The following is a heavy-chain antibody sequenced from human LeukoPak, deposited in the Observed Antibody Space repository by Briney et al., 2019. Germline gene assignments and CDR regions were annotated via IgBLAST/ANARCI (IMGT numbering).Heavy chain of an antibody. D-gene: IGHD4-11*01. CDR2: IYPGDSDT. CDR3: ARQDPNYRIDY. J-gene: IGHJ4*02. V-gene: IGHV5-51*01. CDR1: GYTFSTYW. Sequence: PGESLKISCQCSGYTFSTYWIGWVRQMPAKGLEWVGIIYPGDSDTRYSPSFQGQVTISADKSISTAYLQWSSLKASDTAMYYCARQDPNYRIDYWGQGTLVTVSS.